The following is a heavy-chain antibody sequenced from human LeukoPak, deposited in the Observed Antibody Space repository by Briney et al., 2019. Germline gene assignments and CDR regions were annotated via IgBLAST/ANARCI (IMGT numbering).Heavy chain of an antibody. D-gene: IGHD3-3*01. CDR2: IYTSGST. CDR3: AREGPAYDFWSGYYKGGIDY. J-gene: IGHJ4*02. CDR1: GGSISSYY. Sequence: SETLSLTCTVSGGSISSYYWSWIRQPAGKGLEWIGRIYTSGSTNYNPSLKSRVTMSVDTSKNQFSLKLSSVTAADTAVYYCAREGPAYDFWSGYYKGGIDYWGQGTPVTVSS. V-gene: IGHV4-4*07.